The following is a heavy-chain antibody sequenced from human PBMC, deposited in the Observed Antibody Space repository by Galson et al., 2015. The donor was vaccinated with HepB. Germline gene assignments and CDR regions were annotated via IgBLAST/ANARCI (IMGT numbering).Heavy chain of an antibody. V-gene: IGHV3-23*01. J-gene: IGHJ4*02. Sequence: SLRLSCAASGFTFSSYAMSWVRQAPGKGLEWVSDISGSGGNTNYADSVKGRFTISRDNSKNKLYLQMNSLRAEDTAVYYCAKDRMWNGLVDYWGQGTLVTVSS. CDR1: GFTFSSYA. CDR3: AKDRMWNGLVDY. CDR2: ISGSGGNT. D-gene: IGHD1-1*01.